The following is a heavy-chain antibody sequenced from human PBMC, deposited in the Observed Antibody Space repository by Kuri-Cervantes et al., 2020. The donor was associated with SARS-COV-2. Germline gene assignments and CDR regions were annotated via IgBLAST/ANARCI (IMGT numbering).Heavy chain of an antibody. CDR3: AREGYCSGGSCFDY. Sequence: SETLSLTCTVSGGSISSYYWSWIRQPPGKGLEWIGYIYYSGSTNYNPSLKSRVTISVDTSKIQFSLKLCSVTATDTAVYYCAREGYCSGGSCFDYWGQGTLVTVSS. D-gene: IGHD2-15*01. CDR2: IYYSGST. CDR1: GGSISSYY. J-gene: IGHJ4*02. V-gene: IGHV4-59*01.